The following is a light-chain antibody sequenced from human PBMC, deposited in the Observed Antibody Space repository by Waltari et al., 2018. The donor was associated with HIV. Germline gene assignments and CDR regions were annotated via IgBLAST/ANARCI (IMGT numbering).Light chain of an antibody. CDR1: SSDVGSYNL. Sequence: QSALTQPASVSGSPGQSITISCTGTSSDVGSYNLVSWYLQHPGKAPKLMIYEGTKRPSGVSNRFSGSKSGNTASLTISGLQAEDEADYYCCSYSGSYTSYVFGAGTKVTVL. CDR2: EGT. V-gene: IGLV2-23*01. J-gene: IGLJ1*01. CDR3: CSYSGSYTSYV.